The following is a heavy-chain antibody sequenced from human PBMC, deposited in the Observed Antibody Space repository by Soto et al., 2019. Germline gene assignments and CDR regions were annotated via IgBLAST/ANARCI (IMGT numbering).Heavy chain of an antibody. CDR1: GGSISSGDYY. CDR2: IYYSGST. CDR3: ARVQLERPEWVWFDP. D-gene: IGHD1-1*01. J-gene: IGHJ5*02. Sequence: SETLSLTCTVSGGSISSGDYYWSWIRQPPGKGLEWIGYIYYSGSTYYNPSLKSRVTISVDTSKNQFSLKLSSVTAADTAVYYCARVQLERPEWVWFDPWGQGTLVTVSS. V-gene: IGHV4-30-4*02.